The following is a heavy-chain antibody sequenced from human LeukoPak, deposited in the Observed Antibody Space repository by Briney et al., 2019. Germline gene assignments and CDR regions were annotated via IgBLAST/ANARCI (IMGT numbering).Heavy chain of an antibody. D-gene: IGHD2-21*02. CDR2: ISGSGGST. J-gene: IGHJ5*02. CDR3: AKDTQSYGGNSLDWFDP. V-gene: IGHV3-23*01. CDR1: GFTFSSYA. Sequence: GGSLRLSCAASGFTFSSYAMSWVRQAPGKGLEWVSAISGSGGSTYYADSVKGRFTISRDNSKNTLYLQKNSLRAEDTAVYYCAKDTQSYGGNSLDWFDPWGQGTLVTVSS.